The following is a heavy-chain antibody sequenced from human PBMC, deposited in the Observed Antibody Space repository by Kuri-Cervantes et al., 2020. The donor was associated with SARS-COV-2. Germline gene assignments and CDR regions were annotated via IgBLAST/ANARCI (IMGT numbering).Heavy chain of an antibody. V-gene: IGHV3-11*04. Sequence: GESLKISCAASGFTFSDYYMSWIRQAPGKGLEWVSYISSSGSTIYYADSVKGRYTISRDNAKNSLYLQMNSPRAEDTAVYYCARDLQVRGVTHRNYYYYYMDVWGKGTTVTVSS. CDR3: ARDLQVRGVTHRNYYYYYMDV. J-gene: IGHJ6*03. CDR2: ISSSGSTI. D-gene: IGHD3-10*01. CDR1: GFTFSDYY.